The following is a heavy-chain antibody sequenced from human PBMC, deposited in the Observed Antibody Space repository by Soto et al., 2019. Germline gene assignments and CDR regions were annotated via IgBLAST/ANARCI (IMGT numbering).Heavy chain of an antibody. CDR3: ARGRGYYASSGSKHYYYYYGMDV. Sequence: SVKFFCNTSGYALTSHAISWLRQAPGEGVARSGWVSACDGNRTYGRKHQGRGPTTTDTSTSPAYMELRSLRSDDTAVYYCARGRGYYASSGSKHYYYYYGMDVWGQGTTVTVSS. D-gene: IGHD3-22*01. J-gene: IGHJ6*02. V-gene: IGHV1-18*01. CDR1: GYALTSHA. CDR2: VSACDGNR.